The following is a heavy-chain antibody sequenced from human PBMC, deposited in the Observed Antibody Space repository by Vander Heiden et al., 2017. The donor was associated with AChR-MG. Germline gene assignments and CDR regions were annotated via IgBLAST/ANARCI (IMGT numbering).Heavy chain of an antibody. J-gene: IGHJ5*02. Sequence: QVQLVQSGAEVKKPGASVKVSCKASGYTFTGYYMHWVRQAPGQGLEWMGWINPNSGGTNYAQKFQGRVTMTRDTSISTAYMELSRLRSDDTAVYYCARAPVNNWNDAMVWFDPWGQGTLVTVSS. CDR1: GYTFTGYY. D-gene: IGHD1-1*01. CDR3: ARAPVNNWNDAMVWFDP. CDR2: INPNSGGT. V-gene: IGHV1-2*02.